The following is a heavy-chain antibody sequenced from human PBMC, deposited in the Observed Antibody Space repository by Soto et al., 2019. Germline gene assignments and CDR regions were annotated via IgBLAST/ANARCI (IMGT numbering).Heavy chain of an antibody. Sequence: QVQLQESGPGLVKPSQTLSLTCTVSGGSISSGGYYWSWIRQHPGKGLEWIGYIYYSGSTYYNPSLKSRVTISVDTSKNQFSLKLSSVTAADTAVYYCAREVEGYYYAKYGMDVWGQGTTVTVSS. V-gene: IGHV4-31*03. CDR3: AREVEGYYYAKYGMDV. CDR2: IYYSGST. D-gene: IGHD3-10*01. J-gene: IGHJ6*02. CDR1: GGSISSGGYY.